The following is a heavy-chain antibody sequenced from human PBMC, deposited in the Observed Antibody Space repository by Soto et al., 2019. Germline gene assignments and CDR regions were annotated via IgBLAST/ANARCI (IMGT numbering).Heavy chain of an antibody. D-gene: IGHD1-7*01. V-gene: IGHV3-30*18. CDR2: ISYDGSTK. Sequence: QVQLVESGGGVVQPGRSLRLSCAASGFTFSSYGMHWVRQAPGKGMEWVAVISYDGSTKYYADFVKGRFTVSSYSSNNTLFLQMTSLRTEDTAVYYCGKGINTWKYDGSWGQGTLVSVSS. CDR1: GFTFSSYG. J-gene: IGHJ4*02. CDR3: GKGINTWKYDGS.